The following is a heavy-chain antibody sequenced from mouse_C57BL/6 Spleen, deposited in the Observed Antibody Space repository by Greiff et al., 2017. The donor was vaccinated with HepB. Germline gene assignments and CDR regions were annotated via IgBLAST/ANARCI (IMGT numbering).Heavy chain of an antibody. CDR1: GFTFSDYG. V-gene: IGHV5-17*01. CDR2: ISSGSSTI. J-gene: IGHJ4*01. D-gene: IGHD4-1*01. CDR3: AKTGTLMDY. Sequence: DVKLQESGGGLVKPGGSLKLSCAASGFTFSDYGMHWVRQAPEKGLEWVAYISSGSSTIYYADTVKGRFTISRDNAKNTLFLQMTSLRSEDTAMYYCAKTGTLMDYWGQGTSVTFSS.